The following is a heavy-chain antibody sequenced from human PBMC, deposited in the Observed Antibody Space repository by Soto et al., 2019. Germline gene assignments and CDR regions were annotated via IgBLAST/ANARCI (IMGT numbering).Heavy chain of an antibody. CDR2: IDSDRSST. CDR1: GFTFGSYW. CDR3: ARGGPYGMDV. J-gene: IGHJ6*02. V-gene: IGHV3-74*01. Sequence: EVQLVESGGGLVQPGGSLRVSCAASGFTFGSYWMNWVRQAPGKGLVWVSSIDSDRSSTTYADSVKGRFTTSRDNANNTLYLQVSSLRVEDTAVYYCARGGPYGMDVGGQGTTVTVSS.